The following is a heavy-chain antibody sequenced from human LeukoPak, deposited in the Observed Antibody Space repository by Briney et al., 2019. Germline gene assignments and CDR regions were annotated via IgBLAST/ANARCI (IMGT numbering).Heavy chain of an antibody. Sequence: PGGSLRLSCAASGFTFSSYAMHWVRQAPGKGLEWVAVISYDGSNKYYADSVKGRFTISRDNSKNTLYLQMNSLRAEDTAVYYCASEGKLVGAISHWGQGTLVTVSS. D-gene: IGHD1-26*01. CDR3: ASEGKLVGAISH. CDR1: GFTFSSYA. V-gene: IGHV3-30*04. CDR2: ISYDGSNK. J-gene: IGHJ4*02.